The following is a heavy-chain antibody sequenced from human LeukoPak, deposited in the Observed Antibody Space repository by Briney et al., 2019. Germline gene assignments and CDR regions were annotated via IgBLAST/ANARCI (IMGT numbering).Heavy chain of an antibody. CDR2: IKEDGSEK. V-gene: IGHV3-7*01. Sequence: GGSLRLSCAGSGVTFSSHWMNWVRQAPGKGLEWVAGIKEDGSEKYYVDSVKGRFTISRDNAKNSLYLQMNSLRAEDTAVYYCARRGITISGVLVYHYSGMDVWGQGTTVTVSS. J-gene: IGHJ6*02. CDR3: ARRGITISGVLVYHYSGMDV. D-gene: IGHD3-3*01. CDR1: GVTFSSHW.